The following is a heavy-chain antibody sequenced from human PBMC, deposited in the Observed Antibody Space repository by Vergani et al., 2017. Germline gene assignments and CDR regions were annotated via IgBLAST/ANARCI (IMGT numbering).Heavy chain of an antibody. CDR1: GFSLSNARMG. Sequence: QVTLKESGPVLVKPTETLTLTCTVSGFSLSNARMGVSWIRQPPGKALEWLAHIYWDDDKRYSPSLKSRLTITKDTSKNQVVLTMTNMDPVDTATYYCAHRYSSGWYNWFDPWGQGTLVTVSS. CDR3: AHRYSSGWYNWFDP. CDR2: IYWDDDK. V-gene: IGHV2-5*08. D-gene: IGHD6-19*01. J-gene: IGHJ5*02.